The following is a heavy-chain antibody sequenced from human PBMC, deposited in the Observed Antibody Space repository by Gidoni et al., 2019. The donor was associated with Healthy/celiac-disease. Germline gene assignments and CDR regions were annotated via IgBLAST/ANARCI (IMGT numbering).Heavy chain of an antibody. J-gene: IGHJ3*02. CDR1: GFPFSSYA. D-gene: IGHD3-10*01. V-gene: IGHV3-30*18. CDR2: ISYDGSNK. CDR3: AKDPDYYGSGKIGSAFDI. Sequence: VQLVASGGAVVQSARSLRLSCAASGFPFSSYAWHWVRQTPGKGLEWVAVISYDGSNKYYADSVKGRFTISRDNSKNTLYLQMNSLRAEDTAVYYCAKDPDYYGSGKIGSAFDIWGQGTMVTVSS.